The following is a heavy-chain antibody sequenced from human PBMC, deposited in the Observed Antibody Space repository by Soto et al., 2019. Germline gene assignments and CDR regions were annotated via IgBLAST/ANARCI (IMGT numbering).Heavy chain of an antibody. CDR3: ARVAGSEDYYYYYMDV. V-gene: IGHV4-31*03. CDR1: GGSIRSGGYY. CDR2: IYYSGIT. Sequence: PSETLSLTCTVSGGSIRSGGYYWSWIRQHPGKGLEWIGYIYYSGITYYNPSLKSRVIMSVDTSKNQFSLKLSSVTAADTAVYYCARVAGSEDYYYYYMDVWGKGTMVTVSS. J-gene: IGHJ6*03.